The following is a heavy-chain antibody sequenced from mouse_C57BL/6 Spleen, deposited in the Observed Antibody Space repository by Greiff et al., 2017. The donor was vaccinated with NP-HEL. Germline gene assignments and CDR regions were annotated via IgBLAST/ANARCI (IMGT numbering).Heavy chain of an antibody. CDR2: IDPSDSYT. J-gene: IGHJ3*01. CDR1: GYTFTSYW. V-gene: IGHV1-69*01. CDR3: ARYGYDGFAY. D-gene: IGHD2-2*01. Sequence: VQLQQSGAELVMPGASVKLSCKASGYTFTSYWMHWVKQRPGQGLEWIGEIDPSDSYTNYNQKFKGKSTLTVDKSSSTAYMQLSSLTSEDSAVYYCARYGYDGFAYWGQGTLVTVSA.